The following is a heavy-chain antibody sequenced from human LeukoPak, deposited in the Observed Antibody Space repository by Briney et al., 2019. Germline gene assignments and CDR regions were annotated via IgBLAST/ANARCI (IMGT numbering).Heavy chain of an antibody. CDR1: GYTFTSYG. CDR3: TTGQLGYCSGGSCYHSDY. V-gene: IGHV1-18*01. J-gene: IGHJ4*02. D-gene: IGHD2-15*01. CDR2: ISAYNGNT. Sequence: GASVKVSCKASGYTFTSYGISWVRQAPGQGLEWMGWISAYNGNTNYAQKLQGRVTMTTDTSTSTAYMELRSLRSDDTAVYYCTTGQLGYCSGGSCYHSDYWGQGTLVTVSS.